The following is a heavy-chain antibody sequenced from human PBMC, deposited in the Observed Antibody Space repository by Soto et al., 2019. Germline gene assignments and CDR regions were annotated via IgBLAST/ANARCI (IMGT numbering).Heavy chain of an antibody. Sequence: EVQLVESGGGLVKVGGSLQLSCAGSGFTFSNAWLTWVRQAPGKGLEWVGRIKSKTEGETTDYAATVKGRFTISRDDSKNILFLQMNSLQIDDTAVYYCTLRDHWGQGTLVTVS. J-gene: IGHJ4*02. CDR3: TLRDH. CDR1: GFTFSNAW. V-gene: IGHV3-15*01. CDR2: IKSKTEGETT.